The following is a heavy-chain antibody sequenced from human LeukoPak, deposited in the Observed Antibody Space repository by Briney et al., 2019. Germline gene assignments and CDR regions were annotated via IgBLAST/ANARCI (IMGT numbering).Heavy chain of an antibody. D-gene: IGHD3-3*01. V-gene: IGHV4-61*02. Sequence: SETLSLTCTVSGGSISSGSYYWSWIRQPAGKGLEWIGRIYTSGSTNYNPSLKSRVTISVDTSKNQFSLKLSSVTAADTAVYYCARDGYYDFWSGYSYYYYYYMDVWGKGXTVTXSS. CDR3: ARDGYYDFWSGYSYYYYYYMDV. CDR1: GGSISSGSYY. J-gene: IGHJ6*03. CDR2: IYTSGST.